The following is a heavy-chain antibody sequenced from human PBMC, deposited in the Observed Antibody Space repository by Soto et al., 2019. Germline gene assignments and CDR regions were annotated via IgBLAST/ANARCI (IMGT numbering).Heavy chain of an antibody. Sequence: VGSLRLSCAASGFTFSSYAMSWVRQAPGNGLEWVSAISGSGGSTYYADSVKGRFTISRDNSKNTLYLQMNSLRAEDTAVYYCAKRNSIGLRSYFDRFDPWGQGTLVTVSS. CDR3: AKRNSIGLRSYFDRFDP. CDR1: GFTFSSYA. V-gene: IGHV3-23*01. J-gene: IGHJ5*02. CDR2: ISGSGGST. D-gene: IGHD1-26*01.